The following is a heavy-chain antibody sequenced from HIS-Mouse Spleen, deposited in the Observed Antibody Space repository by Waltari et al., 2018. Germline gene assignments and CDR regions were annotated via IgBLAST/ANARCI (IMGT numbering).Heavy chain of an antibody. J-gene: IGHJ4*02. CDR2: IDWEDDK. D-gene: IGHD6-19*01. CDR1: GFSLSTSGMC. V-gene: IGHV2-70*15. Sequence: QVTLRESGPALVKPTQTLTLTCTFSGFSLSTSGMCVSWIRQPPGKALEWLARIDWEDDKYYSTSLKTRLTITRDTSKHQGVLTMTNMDTLDTATYYCARIAEGYTSGWYAFDYWGQGTLVTVSS. CDR3: ARIAEGYTSGWYAFDY.